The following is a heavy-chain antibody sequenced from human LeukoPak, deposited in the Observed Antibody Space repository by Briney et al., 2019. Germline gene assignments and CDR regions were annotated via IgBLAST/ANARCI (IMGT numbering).Heavy chain of an antibody. CDR2: MNPKSGNT. V-gene: IGHV1-8*01. CDR3: AKGVGGLGNMDV. Sequence: ASVTVSCKASRYTFISYDIDWVRQVTGQGLGWMGWMNPKSGNTDYAQKFKGRVTMTRNTSINTAYLELSSLTSDDPAVYFCAKGVGGLGNMDVWGKGTTVIISS. J-gene: IGHJ6*03. CDR1: RYTFISYD. D-gene: IGHD3-16*01.